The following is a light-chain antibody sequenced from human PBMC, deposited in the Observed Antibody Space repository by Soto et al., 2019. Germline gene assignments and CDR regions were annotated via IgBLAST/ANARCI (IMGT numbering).Light chain of an antibody. Sequence: QSVLTQPPSMSGAPGQRVTISCTGSSSSIGSTYDVQWYQQLPGTAPKLLIYGNSNRPSGVPDRFSASKSGTSASLAITGLQADDEADYYCQSYDDSLSAHYVFGTGTKLTVL. CDR3: QSYDDSLSAHYV. CDR1: SSSIGSTYD. CDR2: GNS. J-gene: IGLJ1*01. V-gene: IGLV1-40*01.